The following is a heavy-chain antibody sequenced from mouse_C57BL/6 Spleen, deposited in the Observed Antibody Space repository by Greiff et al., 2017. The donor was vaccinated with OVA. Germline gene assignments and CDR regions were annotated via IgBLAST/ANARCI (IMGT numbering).Heavy chain of an antibody. J-gene: IGHJ4*01. Sequence: VKLQESGPELVKPGASVKISCKASGYAFSSSWMNWVKQRPGKGLEWIGRIYPGDGDTNYNGKFKGKATLTADKSSSTAYMQLSSLTSEDSAVYFCAREVYYSNYAMDYWGQGTSVTVSS. CDR1: GYAFSSSW. D-gene: IGHD2-5*01. CDR2: IYPGDGDT. CDR3: AREVYYSNYAMDY. V-gene: IGHV1-82*01.